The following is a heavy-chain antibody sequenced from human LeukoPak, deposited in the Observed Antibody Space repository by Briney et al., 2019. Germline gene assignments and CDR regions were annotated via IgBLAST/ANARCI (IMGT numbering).Heavy chain of an antibody. D-gene: IGHD6-13*01. CDR2: IYTSGGT. V-gene: IGHV4-4*07. CDR1: GGSISSYS. J-gene: IGHJ2*01. CDR3: ARSHYSSSWYERPKYFDL. Sequence: SETLSLTCTVSGGSISSYSWSWIRHPPGKGLEWIVRIYTSGGTNYNPSLKSRVTMSVDTSKNQFSLKLSSVTAADTAVYYCARSHYSSSWYERPKYFDLWGRGTLVTVSS.